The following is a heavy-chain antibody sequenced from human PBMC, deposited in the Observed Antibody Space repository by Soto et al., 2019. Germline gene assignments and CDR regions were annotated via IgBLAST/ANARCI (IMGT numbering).Heavy chain of an antibody. CDR3: ARDPFRTVTTFDH. V-gene: IGHV3-9*01. CDR1: GFPFDDHA. CDR2: ISWKSDVK. Sequence: EVELVESGGGLAQPGRSLRLSCAASGFPFDDHAMHWVRQVPGKGLEWVSGISWKSDVKGYADSVKGRFTISRDNAKNSLFLQMNSLRTEDTALYYCARDPFRTVTTFDHWGQGTLVTVSS. J-gene: IGHJ4*02. D-gene: IGHD4-17*01.